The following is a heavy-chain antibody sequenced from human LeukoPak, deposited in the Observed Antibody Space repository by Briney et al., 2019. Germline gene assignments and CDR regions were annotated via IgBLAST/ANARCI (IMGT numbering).Heavy chain of an antibody. D-gene: IGHD3-10*01. CDR1: GGSFSGYY. CDR3: ARRSYGSGSYSH. Sequence: PSETLSLTCAVYGGSFSGYYWSWIRQPPGKGLEWIGEINHRGSTNYNPSLKSRVTISVDTSKNQFSLKLSSVTAADTAVYYCARRSYGSGSYSHWGQGTLVTVSS. CDR2: INHRGST. J-gene: IGHJ4*02. V-gene: IGHV4-34*01.